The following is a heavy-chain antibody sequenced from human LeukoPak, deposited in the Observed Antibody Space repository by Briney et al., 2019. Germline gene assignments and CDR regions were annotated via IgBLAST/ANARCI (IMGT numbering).Heavy chain of an antibody. J-gene: IGHJ4*02. D-gene: IGHD4-23*01. CDR3: ARDQGWQQFDY. Sequence: PGGSLRLSCAASGFTFGSYSMNWVRQAPGKGLEWVSSISSSSSYIYYADSVKGRFTISRDNAKNSLYLQMNSLRAEDTAVYYCARDQGWQQFDYWGQGTLVTVSS. CDR2: ISSSSSYI. CDR1: GFTFGSYS. V-gene: IGHV3-21*04.